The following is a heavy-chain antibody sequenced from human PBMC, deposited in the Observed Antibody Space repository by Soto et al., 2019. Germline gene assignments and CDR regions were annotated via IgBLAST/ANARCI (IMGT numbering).Heavy chain of an antibody. V-gene: IGHV1-18*01. Sequence: ASVKVSCNASGYTFTSYGISWVRQAPGQGLEWMGWISAYNGNTNYAQKLQSRVTMTTDTSTSTAYVELRSLRSDDTAVYYCARVGVRRPTPLWYWGQGTLVTVSS. CDR1: GYTFTSYG. J-gene: IGHJ4*02. CDR3: ARVGVRRPTPLWY. D-gene: IGHD3-3*01. CDR2: ISAYNGNT.